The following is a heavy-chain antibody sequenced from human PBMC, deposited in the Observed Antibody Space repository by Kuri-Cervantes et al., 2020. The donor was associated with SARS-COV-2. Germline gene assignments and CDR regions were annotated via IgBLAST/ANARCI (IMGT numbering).Heavy chain of an antibody. D-gene: IGHD5/OR15-5a*01. J-gene: IGHJ4*02. CDR2: IYHSGST. CDR3: ARLPRYSTLESSPDY. CDR1: GYSISSGYY. V-gene: IGHV4-38-2*02. Sequence: ESLKISCTVSGYSISSGYYWGWIRQPPGKGLEWIGSIYHSGSTYYNPSLKSRVTISVDRSKNQFSLKLSSVTAADTAVYYCARLPRYSTLESSPDYWGQGTLVTVSS.